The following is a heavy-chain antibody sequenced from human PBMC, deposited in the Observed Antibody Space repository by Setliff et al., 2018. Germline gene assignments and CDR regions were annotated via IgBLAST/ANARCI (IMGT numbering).Heavy chain of an antibody. Sequence: GGSLRLSCGASGFSFSSYWMTWVRQAPGKGLEWVANIKQDGNEKHYADSVKGRFTISRDNAKNSLYLQMNSLRAEDTAVYYCARGYPVTFDIWGQGTMVTVSS. D-gene: IGHD1-1*01. CDR3: ARGYPVTFDI. CDR1: GFSFSSYW. J-gene: IGHJ3*02. V-gene: IGHV3-7*01. CDR2: IKQDGNEK.